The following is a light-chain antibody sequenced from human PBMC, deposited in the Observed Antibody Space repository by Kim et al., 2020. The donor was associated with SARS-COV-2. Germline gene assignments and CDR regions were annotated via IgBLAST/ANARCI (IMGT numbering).Light chain of an antibody. CDR2: DVN. CDR1: SSDVGAYNF. CDR3: CSYAGSSTFVV. Sequence: QSALTRPASVSGSPGQSITISCTGTSSDVGAYNFVSWYQQHPGKVPKLMIFDVNNRPSGVSNRFSGSKSGNTASLTISGLQAEDEADYYCCSYAGSSTFVVFGGGTQLTVL. J-gene: IGLJ2*01. V-gene: IGLV2-14*03.